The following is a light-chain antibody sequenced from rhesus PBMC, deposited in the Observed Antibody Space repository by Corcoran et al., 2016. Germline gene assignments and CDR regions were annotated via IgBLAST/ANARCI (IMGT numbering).Light chain of an antibody. CDR2: ESS. CDR1: QSVGSN. CDR3: QQYSDWNS. Sequence: ETVVTQSPATLSLSPGERATLSCRASQSVGSNLAWYQQKPGQAPKLHNYESSSRTTGIPYRFSGGGSGTEFTLTISSLEPEGVGVYCCQQYSDWNSFGQGTKVEIK. J-gene: IGKJ2*01. V-gene: IGKV3-42*02.